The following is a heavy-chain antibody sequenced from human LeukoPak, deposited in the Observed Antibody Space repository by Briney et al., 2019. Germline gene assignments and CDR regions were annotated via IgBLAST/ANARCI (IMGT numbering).Heavy chain of an antibody. CDR2: INHSGST. V-gene: IGHV4-34*01. CDR3: ASGRIAAAGPFRY. Sequence: SETLSLTCAVYGGSFSGYYWSWIRQPPGKGLEWIGEINHSGSTNYNPSLKSRVTISVDTSKNQFSLKLSSVTAADTAVYYCASGRIAAAGPFRYWGQGTLVTVSS. J-gene: IGHJ4*02. D-gene: IGHD6-13*01. CDR1: GGSFSGYY.